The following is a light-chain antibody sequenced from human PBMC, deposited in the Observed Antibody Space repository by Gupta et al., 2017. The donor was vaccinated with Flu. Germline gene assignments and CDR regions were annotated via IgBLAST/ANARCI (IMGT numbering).Light chain of an antibody. V-gene: IGKV3-11*01. CDR1: QSISRY. CDR2: DAS. J-gene: IGKJ2*01. CDR3: QQLSNRPTYT. Sequence: ASLSLSPGERATLSCRASQSISRYLAWYQQKPGQAPRLLSYDASNRATGIPARFSGGGSGTDFTLTIRSVEAEDFAVYYCQQLSNRPTYTFGQGTKLQVK.